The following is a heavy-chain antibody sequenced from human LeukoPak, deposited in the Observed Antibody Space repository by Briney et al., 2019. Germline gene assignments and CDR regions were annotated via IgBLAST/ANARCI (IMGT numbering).Heavy chain of an antibody. V-gene: IGHV5-51*01. D-gene: IGHD2-2*01. J-gene: IGHJ3*02. CDR3: ASRRYCSSTSCYRSAFDI. CDR1: GYSFTSYW. CDR2: IYPGDSDT. Sequence: GASLQISCQGSGYSFTSYWIGWVRQMPGKGLEWMGIIYPGDSDTRYSPSFQGQVTISADKSISTAYLQWSSLKASDTAMYYCASRRYCSSTSCYRSAFDIWGQGTMVTVSS.